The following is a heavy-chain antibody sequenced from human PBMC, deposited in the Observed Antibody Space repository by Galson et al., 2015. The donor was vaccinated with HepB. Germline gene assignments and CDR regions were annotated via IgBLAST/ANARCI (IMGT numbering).Heavy chain of an antibody. CDR3: ARVGSSWSPDYNYMDV. V-gene: IGHV1-46*01. D-gene: IGHD6-13*01. Sequence: SVKVSCKASGYTFTSYYMHWVRQAPGQGLEWMGIINPSGGSTSYARKFQGRVTMTRDTSTSTVYMELSSLRSEDTAVYYCARVGSSWSPDYNYMDVWGKGTTVTVSS. J-gene: IGHJ6*03. CDR2: INPSGGST. CDR1: GYTFTSYY.